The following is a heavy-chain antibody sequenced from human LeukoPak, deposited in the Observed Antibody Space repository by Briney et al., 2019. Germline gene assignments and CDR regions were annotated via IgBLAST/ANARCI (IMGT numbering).Heavy chain of an antibody. CDR1: GFTFSNYG. CDR2: ISSSGSTI. Sequence: PGGSLRLSCAACGFTFSNYGMNWVRQAPGRGLEWVSYISSSGSTIYYVDSVKGRFTISRDNAKNSLYLQMNSLRAEDTAVYYCARGPEVYYYYYMDVWGKGTTVTVSS. V-gene: IGHV3-48*01. J-gene: IGHJ6*03. CDR3: ARGPEVYYYYYMDV.